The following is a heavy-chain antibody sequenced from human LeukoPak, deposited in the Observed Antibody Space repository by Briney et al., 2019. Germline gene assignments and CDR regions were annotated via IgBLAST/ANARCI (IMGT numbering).Heavy chain of an antibody. Sequence: PGGSLRLSCAASGFTFSSYGMHWVRQAPGKGLEWVAFIRYDGSNKYYADSVRGRFTISSDNSKNTLYLQMNSLRAEDTAVYYSTLFSAVKISGGAFDIWGQGTMVTVSS. CDR2: IRYDGSNK. V-gene: IGHV3-30*02. D-gene: IGHD3-10*02. CDR1: GFTFSSYG. J-gene: IGHJ3*02. CDR3: TLFSAVKISGGAFDI.